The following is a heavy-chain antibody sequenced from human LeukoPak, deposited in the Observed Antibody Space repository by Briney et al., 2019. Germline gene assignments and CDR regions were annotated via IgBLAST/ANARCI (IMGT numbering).Heavy chain of an antibody. J-gene: IGHJ4*02. Sequence: PSETLSLTCAVYGGSFSGYYWSWIRQPPGKGLEWIGEINHSGSTNYNPSLKSRVTISVDTSKNQFSLKLSSVTAADTAVYYCARGLVHNYYFDYWGQGTLVTVSS. D-gene: IGHD6-13*01. CDR1: GGSFSGYY. CDR2: INHSGST. CDR3: ARGLVHNYYFDY. V-gene: IGHV4-34*01.